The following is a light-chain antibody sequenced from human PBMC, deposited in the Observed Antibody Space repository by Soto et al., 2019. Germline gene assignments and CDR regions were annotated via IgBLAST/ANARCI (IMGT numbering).Light chain of an antibody. V-gene: IGKV1D-16*01. CDR3: QQYHRYPPP. Sequence: DIQMTQSPSSLSASVGDRVTITCRASQGISSWLAWYQQKPEKAPKYLTYAASTLQSGVPARLSGSESGTDFTLTISSRQPDDFPNYCCQQYHRYPPPFGQGTRLEIK. J-gene: IGKJ5*01. CDR2: AAS. CDR1: QGISSW.